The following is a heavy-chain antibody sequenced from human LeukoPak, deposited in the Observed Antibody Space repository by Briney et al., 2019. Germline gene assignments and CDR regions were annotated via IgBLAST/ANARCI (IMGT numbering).Heavy chain of an antibody. CDR2: ISSSGSTM. Sequence: PGGSLRLSCAASGFTFSDYYMSWIRQAPGKGLEWVSYISSSGSTMYYADSVKGRFTISRDNAKNSLYLQMNSLRAEDTAVYYCARVGQQLVPQFDYWGQGTLVTVSS. CDR1: GFTFSDYY. D-gene: IGHD6-13*01. V-gene: IGHV3-11*01. J-gene: IGHJ4*02. CDR3: ARVGQQLVPQFDY.